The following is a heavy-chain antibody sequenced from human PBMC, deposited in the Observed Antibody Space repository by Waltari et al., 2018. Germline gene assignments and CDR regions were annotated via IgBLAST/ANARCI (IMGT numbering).Heavy chain of an antibody. CDR1: GATISSSNW. D-gene: IGHD5-18*01. V-gene: IGHV4-4*02. Sequence: QLQESGPGLVRPSGTLSLTCPVPGATISSSNWWTWVRQAPGKGLEWIGEIFDTGSTIYNPSLKSRLTISVDKSKNQFSLKLTSVTAADTAVYFCARDYSGGQLWNWGQGTLVTVSS. J-gene: IGHJ4*02. CDR3: ARDYSGGQLWN. CDR2: IFDTGST.